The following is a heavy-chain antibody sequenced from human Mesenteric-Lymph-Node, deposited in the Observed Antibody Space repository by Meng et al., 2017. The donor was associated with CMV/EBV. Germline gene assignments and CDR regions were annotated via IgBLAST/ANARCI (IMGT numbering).Heavy chain of an antibody. D-gene: IGHD2-15*01. V-gene: IGHV3-33*05. Sequence: LSLTCVASGFTFSHYAIHWVRQAPGKGLEWVSFIEFDGTDKYYADSVRGRFTVSRDNARNTVYLQMNNLRDEDTAVYYCARDTPHNAFEPWGHGTLVTVSS. J-gene: IGHJ5*02. CDR3: ARDTPHNAFEP. CDR2: IEFDGTDK. CDR1: GFTFSHYA.